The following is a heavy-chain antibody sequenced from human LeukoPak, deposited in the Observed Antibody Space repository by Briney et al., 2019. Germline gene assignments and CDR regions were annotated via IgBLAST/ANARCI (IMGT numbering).Heavy chain of an antibody. CDR1: GFTFSSYA. CDR2: ICGSGGST. CDR3: AKSEVVATTLIDY. D-gene: IGHD2-15*01. V-gene: IGHV3-23*01. Sequence: PGGSLRLSCSASGFTFSSYAMSWVCQAPGKGLESCSDICGSGGSTYYVDSVKGRFTISRDNSKNTLYLQMNSLRAEDTAVYYWAKSEVVATTLIDYWGQGTLVTVSS. J-gene: IGHJ4*02.